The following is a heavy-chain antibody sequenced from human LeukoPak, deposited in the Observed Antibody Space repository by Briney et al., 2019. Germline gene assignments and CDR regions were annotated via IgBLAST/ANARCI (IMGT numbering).Heavy chain of an antibody. CDR3: ASRIATAGSVDY. Sequence: PGGSLRLSCAASGFTVSSNYMNWVRQAPGQGLEWVSVIYSSGSTYYADSVKGRFTISRDNSKNTLHLQMNTLRAEDTAVYYCASRIATAGSVDYWGQGTLVTVSS. J-gene: IGHJ4*02. CDR1: GFTVSSNY. D-gene: IGHD6-13*01. CDR2: IYSSGST. V-gene: IGHV3-53*01.